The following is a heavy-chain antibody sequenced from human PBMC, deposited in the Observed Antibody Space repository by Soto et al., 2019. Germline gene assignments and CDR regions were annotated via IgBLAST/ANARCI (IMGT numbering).Heavy chain of an antibody. CDR1: GYNFPSYG. CDR2: ISAYNGDT. Sequence: QVHLLQSGAEVKKPGASVRVSCMTSGYNFPSYGITWVRLAPGQGLEWMGWISAYNGDTNFAQKLQERVTMTTNTSTSTAYMALRNLRSDDTAMYYCARGDDYADYWGQGTLVTVSS. CDR3: ARGDDYADY. V-gene: IGHV1-18*01. J-gene: IGHJ4*02.